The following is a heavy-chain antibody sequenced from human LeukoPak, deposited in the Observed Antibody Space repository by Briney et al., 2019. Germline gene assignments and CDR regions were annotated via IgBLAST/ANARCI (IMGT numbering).Heavy chain of an antibody. Sequence: SETLSLTRTVSGGSISSYYWSWIRQPPGKGLEWIGYIYYSGSTNYNPSLKSRVTISVDTSKNQFSLKLSSVTAADTAVYYCARGVPPYYYGSGSLVCWFDPWGQGTLVTVSS. J-gene: IGHJ5*02. CDR1: GGSISSYY. D-gene: IGHD3-10*01. CDR3: ARGVPPYYYGSGSLVCWFDP. CDR2: IYYSGST. V-gene: IGHV4-59*08.